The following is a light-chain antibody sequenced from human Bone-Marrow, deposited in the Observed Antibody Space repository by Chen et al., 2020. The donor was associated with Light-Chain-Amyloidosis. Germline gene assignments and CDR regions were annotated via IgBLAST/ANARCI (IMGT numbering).Light chain of an antibody. Sequence: SYELIQPPSVSVSPGQTARITCSGDDLPTKYAYWYQQKPGQAPVLVIHRDTERPSGISERFSGSSSGRTATLTISGVKAEDEADYHCQSADSSGTYEVIFGGGTKLTVL. CDR1: DLPTKY. CDR3: QSADSSGTYEVI. V-gene: IGLV3-25*03. CDR2: RDT. J-gene: IGLJ2*01.